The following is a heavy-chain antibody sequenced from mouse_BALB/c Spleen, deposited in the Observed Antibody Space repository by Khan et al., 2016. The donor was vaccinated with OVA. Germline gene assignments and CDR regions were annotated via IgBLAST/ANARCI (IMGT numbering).Heavy chain of an antibody. CDR1: GFSLSRYN. Sequence: QVQLKESGPGLVAPSQSLSITCTVSGFSLSRYNIHWVRQPPGKGLEWLGMIWGGGGTDYNSTIKSRLNISKDNSKSQVFLKMNSLQTDDTAMYYCARAYYRYDGYYAMDYWGQGTSVTVSS. J-gene: IGHJ4*01. CDR3: ARAYYRYDGYYAMDY. D-gene: IGHD2-14*01. V-gene: IGHV2-6-4*01. CDR2: IWGGGGT.